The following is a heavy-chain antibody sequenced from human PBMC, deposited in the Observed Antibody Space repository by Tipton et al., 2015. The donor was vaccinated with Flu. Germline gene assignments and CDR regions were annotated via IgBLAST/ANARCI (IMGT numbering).Heavy chain of an antibody. D-gene: IGHD6-13*01. Sequence: QLVQSGAEVKPSETLSLTCAVSGYSISSGYYWGWIRQPPGKGLEWIGSIYHSGSTYYNPSLKSRVTISVDTSKNQFSLKLSSVTAADTAVYYCARPYGSTWKGVFDTWGQGTLVTVSS. CDR1: GYSISSGYY. V-gene: IGHV4-38-2*01. CDR2: IYHSGST. CDR3: ARPYGSTWKGVFDT. J-gene: IGHJ5*02.